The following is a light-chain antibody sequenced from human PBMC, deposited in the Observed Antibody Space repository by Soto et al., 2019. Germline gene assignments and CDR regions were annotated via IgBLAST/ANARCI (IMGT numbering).Light chain of an antibody. Sequence: QSVLTQPPSASGTPGQRVTISCSGSSYNIGSNYVYWYQQLPGTAPKLLIYRNNERPSGVPDRFSGSKSGTSASLAISGLRSEDEADYYCATWDDSLSGWVSGGGTKVTVL. CDR1: SYNIGSNY. CDR2: RNN. V-gene: IGLV1-47*01. CDR3: ATWDDSLSGWV. J-gene: IGLJ3*02.